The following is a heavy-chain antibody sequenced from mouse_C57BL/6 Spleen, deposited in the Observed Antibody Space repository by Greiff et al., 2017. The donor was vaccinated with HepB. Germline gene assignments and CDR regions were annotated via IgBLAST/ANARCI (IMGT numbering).Heavy chain of an antibody. D-gene: IGHD4-1*01. J-gene: IGHJ4*01. CDR2: INPSNGGT. Sequence: QVQLQQPGTELVKPGASVKLSCKASGYTFTSYWMHWVKQRPGQGLEWIGNINPSNGGTNYNEKFKSKATLTVDISSSTAYMQLSSRTSEDSAVYYCASTPYWGDAMDYWGQGTSVTVSS. CDR1: GYTFTSYW. CDR3: ASTPYWGDAMDY. V-gene: IGHV1-53*01.